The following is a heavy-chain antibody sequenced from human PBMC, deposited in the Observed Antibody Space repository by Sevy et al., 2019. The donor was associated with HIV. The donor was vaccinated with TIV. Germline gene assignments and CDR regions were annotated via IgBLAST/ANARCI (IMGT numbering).Heavy chain of an antibody. CDR1: GFTFSSYG. Sequence: GGSLRLSCAASGFTFSSYGMHWVRQAPGKGLEWVAVIWNDGSTQYYADSVEGRFTVSSDNSTNTLYLEMNSLRVEDTAVYYCARAPGYCTSTNCYDWFDPWGHGTLVTVSS. V-gene: IGHV3-33*01. J-gene: IGHJ5*02. D-gene: IGHD2-2*01. CDR3: ARAPGYCTSTNCYDWFDP. CDR2: IWNDGSTQ.